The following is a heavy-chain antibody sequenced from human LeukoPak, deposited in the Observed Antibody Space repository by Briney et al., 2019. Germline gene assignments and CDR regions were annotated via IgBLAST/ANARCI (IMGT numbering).Heavy chain of an antibody. CDR2: IGSDDKT. J-gene: IGHJ6*02. CDR1: GTTFSSHA. Sequence: GGSLRLFCEASGTTFSSHAMTWVRQAPGKGLEWVASIGSDDKTHYSESVKGRFAISRDNWRRIVFLQLNSLRAEDTALYYCARDLHYYVAMVVWGQGTTVTVSS. V-gene: IGHV3-23*01. D-gene: IGHD3-10*02. CDR3: ARDLHYYVAMVV.